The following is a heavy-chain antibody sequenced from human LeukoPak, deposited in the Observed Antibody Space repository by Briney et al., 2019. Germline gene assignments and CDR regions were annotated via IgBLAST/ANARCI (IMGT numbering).Heavy chain of an antibody. J-gene: IGHJ5*02. CDR3: ARRSYGSGLSRTYNWFDP. Sequence: GRSLRLSCAASGFNFSSYAMHWVRQAPGKGLEWVAVISYDGSNKYYADSMKGRFTISRDNSKNTLYLQMNSLRAEDTAVYYCARRSYGSGLSRTYNWFDPWGQGTLVTVSS. D-gene: IGHD3-10*01. V-gene: IGHV3-30-3*01. CDR2: ISYDGSNK. CDR1: GFNFSSYA.